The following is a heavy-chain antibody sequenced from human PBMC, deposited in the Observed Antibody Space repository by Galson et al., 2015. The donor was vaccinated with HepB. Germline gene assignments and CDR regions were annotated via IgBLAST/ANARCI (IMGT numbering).Heavy chain of an antibody. V-gene: IGHV3-33*08. CDR1: GFTFSDYC. CDR3: AREDKNKFVAALDS. Sequence: SLRLSCAASGFTFSDYCMHWVRQAPGKGLEWVGLIWKEGGIKEYSASVKGRFSIHSDNSKKTLYLHLNSLRAEDTAVYFCAREDKNKFVAALDSWGQGTMVTISS. CDR2: IWKEGGIK. D-gene: IGHD2-15*01. J-gene: IGHJ4*02.